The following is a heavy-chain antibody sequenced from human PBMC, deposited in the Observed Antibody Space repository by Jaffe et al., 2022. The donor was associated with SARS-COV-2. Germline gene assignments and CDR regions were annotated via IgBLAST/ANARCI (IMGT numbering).Heavy chain of an antibody. CDR2: ISYDGSNK. CDR3: AKDSFITIFGVVQYDGMDV. J-gene: IGHJ6*02. Sequence: QVQLVESGGGVVQPGRSLRLSCAASGFTFSSYGMHWVRQAPGKGLEWVAVISYDGSNKYYADSVKGRFTISRDNSKNTLYLQMNSLRAEDTAVYYCAKDSFITIFGVVQYDGMDVWGQGTTVTVSS. D-gene: IGHD3-3*01. V-gene: IGHV3-30*18. CDR1: GFTFSSYG.